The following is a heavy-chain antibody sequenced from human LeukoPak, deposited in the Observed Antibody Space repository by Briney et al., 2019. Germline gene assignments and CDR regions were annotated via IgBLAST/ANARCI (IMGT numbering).Heavy chain of an antibody. D-gene: IGHD3-3*01. CDR1: GFTFSSYW. V-gene: IGHV3-7*01. Sequence: GGSLRLSCTASGFTFSSYWMSWVRQAPGKGLEWVADIKPDGSEKYYVDSVKGRFTISRDNAKNSLYLQMNSLRAEDTAVYYCARRSLRSTALDYWGQGTLVTVSS. CDR2: IKPDGSEK. J-gene: IGHJ4*02. CDR3: ARRSLRSTALDY.